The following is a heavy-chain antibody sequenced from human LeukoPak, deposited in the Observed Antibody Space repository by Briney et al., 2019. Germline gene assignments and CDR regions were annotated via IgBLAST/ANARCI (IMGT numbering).Heavy chain of an antibody. Sequence: GGSLRLSCAASGFTFSSYSMNWVRQAPGKGLEWVSSISSSSSYIYYADSVKGRFTISRDNAKNSLYLQMNSLRAEDTAVYYCARVVGATATAPVDYWGQGTLVTVSS. V-gene: IGHV3-21*01. CDR3: ARVVGATATAPVDY. D-gene: IGHD1-26*01. CDR2: ISSSSSYI. J-gene: IGHJ4*02. CDR1: GFTFSSYS.